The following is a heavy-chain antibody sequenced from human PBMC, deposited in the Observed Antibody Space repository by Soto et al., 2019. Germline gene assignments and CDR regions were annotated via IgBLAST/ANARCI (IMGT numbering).Heavy chain of an antibody. D-gene: IGHD6-6*01. J-gene: IGHJ6*02. V-gene: IGHV1-18*01. CDR2: ISTYNGDA. Sequence: QAQLEQSGAEVKKPGASVKVSCKSSGYTFRTSGISWVRQAPGQGLEWMGWISTYNGDANYAQRFQGRVTMTTDTSTSTTFMELRSLRSDDTAVYYCAREGPRPYYYYGMDVWGQGTRVTVSS. CDR3: AREGPRPYYYYGMDV. CDR1: GYTFRTSG.